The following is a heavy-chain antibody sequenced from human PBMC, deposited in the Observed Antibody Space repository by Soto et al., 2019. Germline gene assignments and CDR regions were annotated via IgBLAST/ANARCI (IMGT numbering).Heavy chain of an antibody. Sequence: QVQLQESGPGLVKPSQTLSLTCTVSGGSISSGGYYWSWIRQHPGKGLEWIGYIYYSGSTYYNPSLKRRVTISVDTSKNQFSLKLSSVTAADTAVYYCARDLVGQLLPYGMDVWGQGTTVTVSS. V-gene: IGHV4-31*03. J-gene: IGHJ6*02. D-gene: IGHD2-2*01. CDR1: GGSISSGGYY. CDR2: IYYSGST. CDR3: ARDLVGQLLPYGMDV.